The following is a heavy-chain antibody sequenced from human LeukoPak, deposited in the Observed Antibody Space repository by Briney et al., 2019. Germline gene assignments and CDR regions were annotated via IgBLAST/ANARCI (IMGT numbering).Heavy chain of an antibody. D-gene: IGHD6-19*01. CDR3: AREGYSSGWTQRQPFDY. CDR2: IYTSGST. V-gene: IGHV4-4*07. CDR1: GGSISSYY. J-gene: IGHJ4*02. Sequence: SETLSLTCTVSGGSISSYYWSWIRQPAGKGLEWIGRIYTSGSTNYNPSLKSRVTMSVDTSKNQFSLKLSSVTAADTAVYYCAREGYSSGWTQRQPFDYWGQGTLVTVSS.